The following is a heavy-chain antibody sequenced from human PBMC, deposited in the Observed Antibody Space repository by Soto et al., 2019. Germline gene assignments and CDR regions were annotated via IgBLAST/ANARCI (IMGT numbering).Heavy chain of an antibody. V-gene: IGHV3-74*01. Sequence: GGSLRLSCAASVFIFNNYWMHWVRQAPGKGLVWVARINGDGSTTTYMGSAKGRFTISRDNAKNTVYLQMNSLRVEDTAVYYCGRGSGPRGRPYWGQGILVTVSS. D-gene: IGHD1-26*01. CDR2: INGDGSTT. CDR3: GRGSGPRGRPY. CDR1: VFIFNNYW. J-gene: IGHJ4*02.